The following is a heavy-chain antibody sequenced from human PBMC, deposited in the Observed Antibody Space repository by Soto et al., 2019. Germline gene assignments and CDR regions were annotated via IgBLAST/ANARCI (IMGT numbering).Heavy chain of an antibody. Sequence: GGSLRLSCAASGFTFSSYSMSWVRQAPGKGLEWVSAISGGGGSTYYADSVKGRFTISRDISKNTLYLQMNTLRAEDTAVYYCAKGWFGDLLFPYWGQGTLVNVSS. CDR3: AKGWFGDLLFPY. J-gene: IGHJ4*02. V-gene: IGHV3-23*01. CDR1: GFTFSSYS. D-gene: IGHD3-10*01. CDR2: ISGGGGST.